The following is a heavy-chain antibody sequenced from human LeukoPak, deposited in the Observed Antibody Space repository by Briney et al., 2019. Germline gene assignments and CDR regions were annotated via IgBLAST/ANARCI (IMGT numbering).Heavy chain of an antibody. V-gene: IGHV3-7*01. D-gene: IGHD1-14*01. CDR2: IKQDGSEK. CDR3: ARDPDRDGVDY. CDR1: GFTFTSYW. J-gene: IGHJ4*02. Sequence: PGGSLRLSCAASGFTFTSYWMTWVRQAPGMGLEWVANIKQDGSEKYYVDPVKGRFTISRDNAKNSLYLQMNSLRAEDTAVYYCARDPDRDGVDYWGQGTLVTVSS.